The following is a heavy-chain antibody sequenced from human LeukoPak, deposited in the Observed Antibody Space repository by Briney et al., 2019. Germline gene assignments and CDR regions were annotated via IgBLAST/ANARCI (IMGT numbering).Heavy chain of an antibody. CDR1: GGSLSCGGYY. CDR3: ARGPAAAYSGHWFDP. D-gene: IGHD2-2*01. CDR2: IYYSGST. J-gene: IGHJ5*02. Sequence: KTSETMSLTCIISGGSLSCGGYYWSWLREHPGKGLEGFGQIYYSGSTYYNPSLKSRVTISVDTSKNQFSLKLSSVTAADTAVYYCARGPAAAYSGHWFDPWGQGTLVTVSS. V-gene: IGHV4-31*03.